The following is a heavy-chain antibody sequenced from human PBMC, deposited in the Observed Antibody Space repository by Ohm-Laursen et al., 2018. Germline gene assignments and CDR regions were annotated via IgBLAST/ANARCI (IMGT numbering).Heavy chain of an antibody. V-gene: IGHV3-74*01. J-gene: IGHJ3*02. CDR1: GFTFSSYW. CDR2: INSDGSST. Sequence: SLRLSCSASGFTFSSYWMHWVRQAPGKGLVGVSRINSDGSSTSYADSVKGRFTISRDNAKNSLYLQMNSLRAEDTALYYCAKDLYYYDSSGSDAFDIWGQGTMVTVSS. CDR3: AKDLYYYDSSGSDAFDI. D-gene: IGHD3-22*01.